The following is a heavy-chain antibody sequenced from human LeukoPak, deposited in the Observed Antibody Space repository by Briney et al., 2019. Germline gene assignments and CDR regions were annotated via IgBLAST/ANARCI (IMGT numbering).Heavy chain of an antibody. CDR3: TNLSPLEYCTSTSCYVSFDV. D-gene: IGHD2-2*01. CDR1: GFNFSGSP. J-gene: IGHJ3*01. V-gene: IGHV3-73*01. Sequence: PGGSLRLSCAASGFNFSGSPMHWVRQASGKGLEWVGRIRSKTHNYATSYAASVKGRFTISRDDSETTAYLHMNSLKTDDSAVYYCTNLSPLEYCTSTSCYVSFDVWGQGTKVTVS. CDR2: IRSKTHNYAT.